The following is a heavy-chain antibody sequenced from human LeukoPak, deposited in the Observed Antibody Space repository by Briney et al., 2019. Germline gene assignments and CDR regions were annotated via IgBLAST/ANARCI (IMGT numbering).Heavy chain of an antibody. CDR1: GFTFSSYA. CDR3: AKDPPMYYDILTGYT. Sequence: PRGSLRLSCAASGFTFSSYAMSWVRQAPGKGLEWVSAISGSGGSTYYADSVKGRFTISRDNSKNTLYLQMNSLRAEDTAVYYCAKDPPMYYDILTGYTWGQGTLVTVSS. CDR2: ISGSGGST. J-gene: IGHJ5*02. D-gene: IGHD3-9*01. V-gene: IGHV3-23*01.